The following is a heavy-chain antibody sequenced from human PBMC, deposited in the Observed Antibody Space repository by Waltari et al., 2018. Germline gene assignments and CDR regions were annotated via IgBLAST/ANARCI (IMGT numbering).Heavy chain of an antibody. Sequence: QLQLQESGPGLVKPSETLSLTCTVSGGPISSSSRYYWAWIRQPPGQGLEWLGNIYYSGSTYYNPSLKSRVTISVDTSKNQFSLKLNSVTAADTAVYYCARWDSYGSYYFDYWGQGTLVTVSS. CDR2: IYYSGST. CDR3: ARWDSYGSYYFDY. V-gene: IGHV4-39*01. CDR1: GGPISSSSRYY. J-gene: IGHJ4*02. D-gene: IGHD3-10*01.